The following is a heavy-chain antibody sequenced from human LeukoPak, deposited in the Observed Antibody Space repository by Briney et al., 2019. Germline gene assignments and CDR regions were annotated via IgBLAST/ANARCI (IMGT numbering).Heavy chain of an antibody. CDR2: LQYDENEI. D-gene: IGHD1-26*01. J-gene: IGHJ4*02. CDR3: VSEEQAVKDS. CDR1: GLVFSRSG. Sequence: PGGSLRLSCAASGLVFSRSGMHWIRQAPGKGLEWVAFLQYDENEIYYAESVKGRFTIFRDNSKNTLYLQMSSLRSDDTAVYYCVSEEQAVKDSWGQGTLVSVSS. V-gene: IGHV3-30*02.